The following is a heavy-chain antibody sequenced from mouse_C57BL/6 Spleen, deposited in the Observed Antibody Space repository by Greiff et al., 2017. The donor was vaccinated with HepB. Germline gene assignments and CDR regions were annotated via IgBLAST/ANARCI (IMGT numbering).Heavy chain of an antibody. V-gene: IGHV1-64*01. Sequence: QVHVKQPGAELVKPGASVKLSCKASGYTFTSYWMHWVKQRPGQGLEWIGMIHPNSGSTNYNEKFKSKATLTVDKSSSTAYMQLSSLTSEDSAVYYCARDSSGSYYAMDYWGQGTSVTVSS. J-gene: IGHJ4*01. CDR2: IHPNSGST. CDR3: ARDSSGSYYAMDY. CDR1: GYTFTSYW. D-gene: IGHD3-2*02.